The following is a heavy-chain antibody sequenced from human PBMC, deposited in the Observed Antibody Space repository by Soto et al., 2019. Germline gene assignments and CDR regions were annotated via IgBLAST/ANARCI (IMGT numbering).Heavy chain of an antibody. Sequence: QVQLVQSGAEVKKPGSSVKVSCKSSGGTFSSYAINWVRQAPGQGLEWMGGIIPVFATAKYAQKFQGRVTITADESTNTAYVELTSLRSDDTAVYYCARDGDGNYRRAHYFDCWGQGTLVTVSS. D-gene: IGHD1-7*01. CDR3: ARDGDGNYRRAHYFDC. CDR2: IIPVFATA. V-gene: IGHV1-69*01. CDR1: GGTFSSYA. J-gene: IGHJ4*02.